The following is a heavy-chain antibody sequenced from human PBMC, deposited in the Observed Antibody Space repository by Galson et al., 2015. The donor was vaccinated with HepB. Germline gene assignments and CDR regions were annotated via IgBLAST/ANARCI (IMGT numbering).Heavy chain of an antibody. Sequence: SLRLSCAASGFTFSSYAMTWVRQAPGKGLECVSVISGSGASTYYADSVKGRSTISRDNSKNTLYLQMNSLRDEDTAVYYCAKGHNSGYHRPSFDYWGQGTLVTVSS. V-gene: IGHV3-23*01. D-gene: IGHD5-12*01. CDR2: ISGSGAST. CDR1: GFTFSSYA. CDR3: AKGHNSGYHRPSFDY. J-gene: IGHJ4*02.